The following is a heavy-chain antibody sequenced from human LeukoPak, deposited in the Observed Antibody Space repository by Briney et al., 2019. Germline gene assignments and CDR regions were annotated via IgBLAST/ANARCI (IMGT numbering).Heavy chain of an antibody. J-gene: IGHJ6*02. V-gene: IGHV1-2*02. CDR2: INPNSGGT. D-gene: IGHD3-10*01. CDR1: GGTFSSYA. CDR3: ARDGDGMDV. Sequence: GSSVKVSCKASGGTFSSYAISWVRQAPGQGLEWMGWINPNSGGTNYAQKFQGRVTMTRDTSISTAYMELSRLRSDDTAVYYCARDGDGMDVWGQGTTVTVSS.